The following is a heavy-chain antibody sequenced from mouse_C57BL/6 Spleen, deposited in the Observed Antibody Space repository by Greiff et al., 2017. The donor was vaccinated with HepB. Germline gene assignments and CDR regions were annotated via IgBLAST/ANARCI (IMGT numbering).Heavy chain of an antibody. V-gene: IGHV1-69*01. CDR1: GYTFTSYW. CDR2: IDPSDSYT. D-gene: IGHD2-2*01. CDR3: ARKGLRYAMDY. Sequence: QVQLQQPGAELVMPGASVKLSCKASGYTFTSYWMHWVKQRPGQGLEWIGEIDPSDSYTNYNQKFKGKSTLTVDKSSSTAYMQLSSLTSEDSAVYYCARKGLRYAMDYWVQGTSVTVSS. J-gene: IGHJ4*01.